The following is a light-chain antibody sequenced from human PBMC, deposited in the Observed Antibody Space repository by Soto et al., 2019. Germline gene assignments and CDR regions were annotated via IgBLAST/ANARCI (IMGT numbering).Light chain of an antibody. CDR2: DAS. J-gene: IGKJ2*01. CDR1: QSISSW. V-gene: IGKV1-5*01. CDR3: QQYNSYRYT. Sequence: DIQMTQSPSTLSASVGDRVTITCRASQSISSWLAWYQQKPGKAPKLLIYDASSLESGVPSRFSGSGSGTEFTLTISSLQPDDFATYYCQQYNSYRYTFGQGTKLPIK.